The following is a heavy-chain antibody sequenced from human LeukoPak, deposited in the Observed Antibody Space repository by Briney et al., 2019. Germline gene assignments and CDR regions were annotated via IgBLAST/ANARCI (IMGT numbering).Heavy chain of an antibody. CDR1: GGSFSGYY. V-gene: IGHV4-34*01. CDR2: INHSGST. D-gene: IGHD4-23*01. Sequence: SETLSLTCAVYGGSFSGYYRSWLRQPPGKGLEWIGEINHSGSTNYNPSLKSRVTISVDTSKNQFSLKLSSVTAADTAVYYCARGASTVAYYYYYCGMDVWGQGTTVTVSS. CDR3: ARGASTVAYYYYYCGMDV. J-gene: IGHJ6*02.